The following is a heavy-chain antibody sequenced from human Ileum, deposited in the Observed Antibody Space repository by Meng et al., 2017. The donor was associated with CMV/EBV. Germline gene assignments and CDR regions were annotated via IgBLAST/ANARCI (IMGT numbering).Heavy chain of an antibody. CDR2: INHSGST. CDR3: ARVRSPNSGYFDY. J-gene: IGHJ4*02. Sequence: AVYCVSFSGYYWSWIRQPPGKGLEWIGEINHSGSTSYNPSLKSRVTISVDTSKNQFSLKLSSVTAADTAVYYCARVRSPNSGYFDYWGQGTLVTVSS. V-gene: IGHV4-34*01. CDR1: CVSFSGYY. D-gene: IGHD4-23*01.